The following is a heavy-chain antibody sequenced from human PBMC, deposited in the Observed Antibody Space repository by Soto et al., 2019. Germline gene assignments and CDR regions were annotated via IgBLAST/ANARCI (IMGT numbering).Heavy chain of an antibody. CDR2: ISGSGSTI. J-gene: IGHJ3*02. D-gene: IGHD3-10*02. CDR1: GFTFSSYA. Sequence: EVQLLESGGGLVQPGGSLRLSCAASGFTFSSYAVSWVRQAPGKGPEWISSISGSGSTIYYADSVKGRFTISRDNSKNTLSLQMNSLRAEDTGVYYCVADYVATDAFYIWGQGTMFTVSS. CDR3: VADYVATDAFYI. V-gene: IGHV3-23*01.